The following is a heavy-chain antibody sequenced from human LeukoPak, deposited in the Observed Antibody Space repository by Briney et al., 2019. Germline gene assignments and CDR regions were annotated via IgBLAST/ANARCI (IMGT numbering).Heavy chain of an antibody. CDR1: GYTFTSYD. Sequence: ASVKVSCKASGYTFTSYDINWVRQATGQGLEWMGWMNPNSGNTGYAQKFQGRVTMTRNTSISTAYMELSSLRSEDTAVYYCARVPGGVIGPRLDYWGQGTLVTVSS. J-gene: IGHJ4*02. CDR2: MNPNSGNT. V-gene: IGHV1-8*01. D-gene: IGHD2/OR15-2a*01. CDR3: ARVPGGVIGPRLDY.